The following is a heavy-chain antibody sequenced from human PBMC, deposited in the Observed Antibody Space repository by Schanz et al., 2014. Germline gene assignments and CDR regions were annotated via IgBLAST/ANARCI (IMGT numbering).Heavy chain of an antibody. J-gene: IGHJ3*02. CDR1: GYTFTSDS. D-gene: IGHD5-12*01. Sequence: QVQLVQSGAEVKKPGASVKVSCKASGYTFTSDSMHWVRQAPGQGLEWMGWINPNSGDTNYAQKFQGWVTMTRDTSISTAYMEVSRLKSDDTAVYYCARGGGPEDVFDIWGQGTILTVSS. CDR2: INPNSGDT. V-gene: IGHV1-2*04. CDR3: ARGGGPEDVFDI.